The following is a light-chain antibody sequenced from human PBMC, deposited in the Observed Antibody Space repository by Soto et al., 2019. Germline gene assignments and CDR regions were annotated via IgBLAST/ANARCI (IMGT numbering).Light chain of an antibody. J-gene: IGKJ1*01. CDR3: QQYNNYWT. V-gene: IGKV1D-13*01. CDR1: QDINTY. CDR2: DAS. Sequence: AIQLTQSPSSLSASVGDRVTITCRASQDINTYLAWYQQKPGRAPKLLIYDASSLESGVPSRFSGSGSATEFTLTISSLQPDDFATYYCQQYNNYWTFGQGTKVDI.